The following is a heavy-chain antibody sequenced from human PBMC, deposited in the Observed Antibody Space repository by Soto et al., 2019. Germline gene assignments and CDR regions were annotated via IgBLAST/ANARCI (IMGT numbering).Heavy chain of an antibody. V-gene: IGHV1-69*06. CDR2: IIPIFGTS. CDR1: GGVLRNHA. D-gene: IGHD5-12*01. Sequence: SVKVSCKASGGVLRNHAVTWLRQAPGQGLEWMGEIIPIFGTSNYAQKFQGRVTFTADTSTNTIYMDLSSLTSEDTAVYYCARAPVDSGYATRVRLEPWGQGYPVTVYS. CDR3: ARAPVDSGYATRVRLEP. J-gene: IGHJ5*02.